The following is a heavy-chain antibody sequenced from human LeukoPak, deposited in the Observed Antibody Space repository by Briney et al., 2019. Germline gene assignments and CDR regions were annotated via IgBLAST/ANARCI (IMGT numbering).Heavy chain of an antibody. V-gene: IGHV3-48*03. J-gene: IGHJ4*02. D-gene: IGHD4-17*01. CDR3: ARVSSVVTKPSDY. CDR1: GFTFSSYE. Sequence: PGGSLRLSCAASGFTFSSYEMIWVRQAPGKGLEWVSYISSSGSTIYYADSVKGRFTISRDNAKNSLYLQMNSLGAEDTAVYYCARVSSVVTKPSDYWGQGTLVTVSS. CDR2: ISSSGSTI.